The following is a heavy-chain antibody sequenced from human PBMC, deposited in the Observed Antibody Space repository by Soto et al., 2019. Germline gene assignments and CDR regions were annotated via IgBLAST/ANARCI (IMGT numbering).Heavy chain of an antibody. Sequence: QVQLQESGSGLVKPSQTLSLTCTVSGASISSGDYYWSWIRQSPGKGLEWIGYTHNSGITFYNPSLKGRVTISVGTSKNQVSLKLTSVTAEDTAVYYCATYVVMTDIGMGWFDPWGQGTLVTVSS. V-gene: IGHV4-30-4*01. D-gene: IGHD2-21*02. CDR2: THNSGIT. J-gene: IGHJ5*02. CDR3: ATYVVMTDIGMGWFDP. CDR1: GASISSGDYY.